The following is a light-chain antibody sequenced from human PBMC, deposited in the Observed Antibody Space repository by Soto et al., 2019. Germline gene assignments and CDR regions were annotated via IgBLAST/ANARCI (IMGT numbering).Light chain of an antibody. Sequence: QSALTQPASVSGSPGQSITISCTGTSSDVGGYDYVSWYQLLPGKAPELMLFEVSIRPSGVSYRFSGSKSGNTASLTISGLQAEDEADYFCSSYSISTAYLFGTGTKLTVL. CDR3: SSYSISTAYL. CDR2: EVS. J-gene: IGLJ1*01. CDR1: SSDVGGYDY. V-gene: IGLV2-14*01.